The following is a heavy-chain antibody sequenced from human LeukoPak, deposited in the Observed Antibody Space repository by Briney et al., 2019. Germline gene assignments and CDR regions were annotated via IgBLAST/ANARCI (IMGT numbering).Heavy chain of an antibody. CDR2: IDYSGGT. D-gene: IGHD6-13*01. J-gene: IGHJ4*02. V-gene: IGHV4-39*01. Sequence: SETPSLTCTVSGGSIRSSGTYWAWIRQPPGKGLEWIGSIDYSGGTSYNPSLKSRVSISVDTSNNQFSLELSSVTATDTAVYYCARRTSGYSSSLNYWGQGTLVTVSS. CDR3: ARRTSGYSSSLNY. CDR1: GGSIRSSGTY.